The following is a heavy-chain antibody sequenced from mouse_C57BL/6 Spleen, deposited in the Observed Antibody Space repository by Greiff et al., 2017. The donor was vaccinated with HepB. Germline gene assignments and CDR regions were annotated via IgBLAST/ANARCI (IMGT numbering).Heavy chain of an antibody. CDR3: AREGRSRREYYFDY. V-gene: IGHV1-39*01. CDR1: GYSFTDYN. J-gene: IGHJ2*01. D-gene: IGHD2-4*01. CDR2: INPNYGTT. Sequence: EVQLQQSGPELVKPGASVKISCKVSGYSFTDYNMNWVKQSNGKSLEWIGVINPNYGTTSYNQKFKGKATLTVDQSSSTAYMQLNSLTSEDSAVYYCAREGRSRREYYFDYWGQGTTLTVSS.